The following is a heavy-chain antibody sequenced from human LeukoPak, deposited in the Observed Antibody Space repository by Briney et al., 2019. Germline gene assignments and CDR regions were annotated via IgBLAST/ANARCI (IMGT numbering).Heavy chain of an antibody. CDR2: IWYDGSNK. Sequence: PGGSLRLSCAASGFTFSSYGMHWVRQAPGKGLEWVAVIWYDGSNKYYADSVKGRFTISRDNSKNTLYLQMNSLRAEDTAVYYCARDRDYLGYCSSTSCAGDAFDIWGQGTMVTVSS. V-gene: IGHV3-33*01. CDR3: ARDRDYLGYCSSTSCAGDAFDI. J-gene: IGHJ3*02. D-gene: IGHD2-2*01. CDR1: GFTFSSYG.